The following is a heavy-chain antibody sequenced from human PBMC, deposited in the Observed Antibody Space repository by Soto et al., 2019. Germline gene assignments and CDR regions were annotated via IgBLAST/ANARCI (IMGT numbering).Heavy chain of an antibody. CDR1: GFTFSSYA. V-gene: IGHV3-23*01. Sequence: GGSLRLSCAASGFTFSSYAMSWVRQAPGKGLEWVSAISGSGGSTYYADSVKGRFTISRDNSKNTLYLQMNSLRAEDTAVYYCAKGLWVDGDCYDAFDIWGQGTMVTVSS. J-gene: IGHJ3*02. CDR3: AKGLWVDGDCYDAFDI. CDR2: ISGSGGST. D-gene: IGHD2-21*02.